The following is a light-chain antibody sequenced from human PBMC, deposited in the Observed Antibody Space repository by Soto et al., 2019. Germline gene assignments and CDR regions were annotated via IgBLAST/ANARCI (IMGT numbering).Light chain of an antibody. CDR2: DVN. CDR3: TSWTTSTTMI. CDR1: SSVIGAYNF. Sequence: QSALTQPASVSGSPGQSITISCTGTSSVIGAYNFVSWYQQHPGKAPKLMLYDVNIRPSGVSNRFSGSKSGNTASLTISGLQAEDEADYYCTSWTTSTTMIFGGGTNVTVL. V-gene: IGLV2-14*03. J-gene: IGLJ2*01.